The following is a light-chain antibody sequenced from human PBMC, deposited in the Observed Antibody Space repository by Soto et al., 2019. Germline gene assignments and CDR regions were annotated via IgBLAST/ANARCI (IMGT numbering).Light chain of an antibody. CDR2: DAS. J-gene: IGKJ4*01. CDR3: PYYGSSQLT. CDR1: QSVSSTY. V-gene: IGKV3-20*01. Sequence: EIVVTQSPGTLSLSPGERAILSCRAGQSVSSTYLAWYQQKPGQAPRLLIYDASSRATGVPDRFSGSGSGTDFTLSISRLEPEDFAVYYCPYYGSSQLTFGGGTKVEIK.